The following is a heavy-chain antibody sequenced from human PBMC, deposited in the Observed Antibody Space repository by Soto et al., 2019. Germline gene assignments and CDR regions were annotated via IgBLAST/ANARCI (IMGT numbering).Heavy chain of an antibody. V-gene: IGHV3-48*03. CDR3: ARSEDYYYGMDV. CDR2: ITSRGSAI. Sequence: GGSLRLSCAASGFTFSSYEMNWVRRAPGKGLEWVSFITSRGSAIYYADSVKGRFTISRDNAKSSLYLQMNSLRAEDTAVYYCARSEDYYYGMDVWGQGTTVTVSS. CDR1: GFTFSSYE. J-gene: IGHJ6*02.